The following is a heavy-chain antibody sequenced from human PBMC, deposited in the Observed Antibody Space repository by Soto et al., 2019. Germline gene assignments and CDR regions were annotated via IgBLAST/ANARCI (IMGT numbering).Heavy chain of an antibody. J-gene: IGHJ4*02. D-gene: IGHD6-13*01. CDR3: ARNPYSSSWHYFAY. Sequence: QVQLVQSGAEVKKPGSSVKVSCKASGGTFSSYTISWVRQAPGQGLEWMGRIIPILGIANYAQKFQGRVTITADKSTRTDYMELSSLRSEDTAVYYCARNPYSSSWHYFAYWGQGTLVTVSS. V-gene: IGHV1-69*02. CDR1: GGTFSSYT. CDR2: IIPILGIA.